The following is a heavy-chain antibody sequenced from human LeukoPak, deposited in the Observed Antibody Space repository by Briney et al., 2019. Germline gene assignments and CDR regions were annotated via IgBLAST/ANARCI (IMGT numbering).Heavy chain of an antibody. J-gene: IGHJ4*02. D-gene: IGHD2-21*02. CDR2: ISGSGGST. CDR1: GFTFSSYA. Sequence: PGGSLRLSCAASGFTFSSYAMSWVRQAPGKGLEWVSAISGSGGSTYYADSVKGRFTISRDNSKNTLYLQMNSLRAEDTAVYYCARKTCGGDCPKDYWGQGTLVTVSS. V-gene: IGHV3-23*01. CDR3: ARKTCGGDCPKDY.